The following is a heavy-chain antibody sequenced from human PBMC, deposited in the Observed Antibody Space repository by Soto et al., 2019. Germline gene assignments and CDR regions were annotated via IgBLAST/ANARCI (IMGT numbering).Heavy chain of an antibody. V-gene: IGHV3-23*01. CDR3: AKDGGKVSGTSSGYYGMDV. J-gene: IGHJ6*02. D-gene: IGHD2-2*01. CDR1: GLDFSSEV. CDR2: ISGSGRTI. Sequence: PGGSLRLSCAASGLDFSSEVMCWVRQAPGKGLEWVSSISGSGRTIYHADSMRGRFAISRDNSKNSLYLQMNSLRAEDTALYYCAKDGGKVSGTSSGYYGMDVWGQGTTVTVSS.